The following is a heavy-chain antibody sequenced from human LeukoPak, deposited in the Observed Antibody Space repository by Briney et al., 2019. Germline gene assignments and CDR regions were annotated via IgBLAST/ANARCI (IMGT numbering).Heavy chain of an antibody. CDR3: ARRSYSGYEGDYFDY. CDR2: FYPGDSDT. D-gene: IGHD5-12*01. CDR1: EYSFTSYW. J-gene: IGHJ4*02. V-gene: IGHV5-51*01. Sequence: GESLKISCKGSEYSFTSYWIGWVRQMPGKGLEWVGIFYPGDSDTRYSPSFQGQVTISADKSISTAYLQWSSLKASDTAMYYCARRSYSGYEGDYFDYWGQGTLVTVSS.